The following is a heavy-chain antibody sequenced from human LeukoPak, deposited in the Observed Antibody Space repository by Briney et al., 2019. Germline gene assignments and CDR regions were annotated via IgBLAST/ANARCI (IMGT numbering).Heavy chain of an antibody. CDR1: GFIFSRYT. V-gene: IGHV3-30-3*02. CDR3: AKQDTAMVTDY. J-gene: IGHJ4*02. D-gene: IGHD5-18*01. CDR2: ISFDGSTK. Sequence: GGSLRLSCAASGFIFSRYTLHWVRQAPGKGLEWVSMISFDGSTKDYADSVKGRFTISRDNSKNTLYLQMNSLRVEDTAVYYCAKQDTAMVTDYWGQGTLVTVSS.